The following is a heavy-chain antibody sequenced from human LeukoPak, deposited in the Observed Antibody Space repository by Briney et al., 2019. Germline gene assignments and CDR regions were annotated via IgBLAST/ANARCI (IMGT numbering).Heavy chain of an antibody. V-gene: IGHV1-69*05. J-gene: IGHJ4*02. CDR2: IIHIFGTV. Sequence: ASLKVSCEASGGTFSGYAISWVRQAPGKGLEWMGGIIHIFGTVNYAHKLQGRVTISTDESTSTAYMELSRLRSEDTAVYYCAREGEPYGGIALQPGFDYWGEGDLVTVSS. CDR1: GGTFSGYA. CDR3: AREGEPYGGIALQPGFDY. D-gene: IGHD4-23*01.